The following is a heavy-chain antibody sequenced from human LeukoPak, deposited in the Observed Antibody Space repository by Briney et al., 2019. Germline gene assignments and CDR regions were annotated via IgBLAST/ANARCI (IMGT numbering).Heavy chain of an antibody. CDR1: RFTFSSYS. J-gene: IGHJ4*02. D-gene: IGHD2-2*01. CDR2: ISSSSSYI. V-gene: IGHV3-21*01. Sequence: GGSLRLSCAASRFTFSSYSMNWVRQAPGKGLEWVSSISSSSSYIYYADSVKGRFTISRDNAKNSLYLQMNSLRAEDTAVYYCARDPPFCSSTSCSDSGFDHWGQGTLVTVSS. CDR3: ARDPPFCSSTSCSDSGFDH.